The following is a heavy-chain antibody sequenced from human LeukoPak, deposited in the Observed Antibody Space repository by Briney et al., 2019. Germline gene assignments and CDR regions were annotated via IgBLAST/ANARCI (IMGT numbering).Heavy chain of an antibody. V-gene: IGHV3-15*01. D-gene: IGHD6-19*01. J-gene: IGHJ4*02. CDR3: TTQIAVAGNYYFDY. CDR1: GFTFSNAW. CDR2: IKSKTDGGTT. Sequence: GGSLRLSCVASGFTFSNAWMSWVRQAPGKGLEWVGRIKSKTDGGTTDYAAPVKGRFTISRDDSKNTLYLQMNSLKTEDTAVYYCTTQIAVAGNYYFDYWGQGTLVTVSS.